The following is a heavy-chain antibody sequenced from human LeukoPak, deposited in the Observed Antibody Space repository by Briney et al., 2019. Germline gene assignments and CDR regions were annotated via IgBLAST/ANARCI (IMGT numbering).Heavy chain of an antibody. V-gene: IGHV4-59*01. Sequence: PSETLSLTCTVSGRSINSYYWIWIRQPPGKGLDWVGYIYYSWNTNYNPSLKSRVTISVDTSKKQFSLKLSLVTAADTAVYYCARNGAAAGNYYYYGMDVWGQGTTLTVSS. CDR2: IYYSWNT. J-gene: IGHJ6*02. CDR1: GRSINSYY. CDR3: ARNGAAAGNYYYYGMDV. D-gene: IGHD6-13*01.